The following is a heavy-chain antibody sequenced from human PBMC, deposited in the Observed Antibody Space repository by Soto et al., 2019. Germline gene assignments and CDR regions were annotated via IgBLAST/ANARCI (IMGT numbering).Heavy chain of an antibody. CDR3: ATLVGGKGYY. D-gene: IGHD2-15*01. V-gene: IGHV4-30-2*01. Sequence: SETLSLTCAVSGGSISSGGYSWSWILQPPGKGLEWIGYIYHSGSTYYNPSLKSRVTISVDRSKNQFSLKLSSVTAADTAVYYCATLVGGKGYYWGQGTLVTVSS. J-gene: IGHJ4*02. CDR1: GGSISSGGYS. CDR2: IYHSGST.